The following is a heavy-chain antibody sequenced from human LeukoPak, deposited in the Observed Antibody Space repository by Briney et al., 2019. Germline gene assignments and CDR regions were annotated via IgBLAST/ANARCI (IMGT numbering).Heavy chain of an antibody. CDR1: GFTFGSYA. CDR3: ARGLASSNWPHWFDP. J-gene: IGHJ5*02. V-gene: IGHV3-48*03. Sequence: QTGGSLRLSCAASGFTFGSYAMGWVRQAPGKGLEWVSYISAIDSTTYYADSVKGRFTISRDNAKNSLYLQMNSLRVEDTAVYHCARGLASSNWPHWFDPWGQGTLVSVSS. CDR2: ISAIDSTT. D-gene: IGHD6-13*01.